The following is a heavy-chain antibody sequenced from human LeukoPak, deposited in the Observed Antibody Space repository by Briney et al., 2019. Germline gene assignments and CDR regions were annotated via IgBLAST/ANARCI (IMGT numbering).Heavy chain of an antibody. CDR1: GGTFSSYA. CDR3: ASLRMDTAMVTTYFDY. D-gene: IGHD5-18*01. CDR2: IIPILGIA. V-gene: IGHV1-69*04. J-gene: IGHJ4*02. Sequence: SVKVSCKASGGTFSSYAVSWVRQAPGQGLEWMGRIIPILGIANYAQKFQGRVTITADKSTSTAYMELSSLRSEDTAVYYCASLRMDTAMVTTYFDYWGQGTLVTVSS.